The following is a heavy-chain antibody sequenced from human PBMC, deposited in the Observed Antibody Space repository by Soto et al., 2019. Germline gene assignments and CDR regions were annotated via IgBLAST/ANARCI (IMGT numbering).Heavy chain of an antibody. V-gene: IGHV3-30*19. CDR1: GFTFSDFG. D-gene: IGHD6-19*01. CDR3: ASPREGQWLVFDH. CDR2: ISKDGLDR. Sequence: GGSLRLSCVVSGFTFSDFGMHWVRQSPGEGLAWVASISKDGLDRYYSESVKGRFTISRDDSKNTVFLQMKSLKVEDTAAYFCASPREGQWLVFDHWGQRTLVTVSS. J-gene: IGHJ4*02.